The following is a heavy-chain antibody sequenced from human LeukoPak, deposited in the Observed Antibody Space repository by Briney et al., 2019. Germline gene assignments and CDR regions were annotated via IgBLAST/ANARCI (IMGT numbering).Heavy chain of an antibody. J-gene: IGHJ4*02. CDR1: GYTFTSYG. Sequence: ASVKVSCKASGYTFTSYGISWVRQAPGQGLEWMGWISAYNGNTNYAQKLQGRVTMTTDTSTSTAYMELRSLRSEDTAVYYCARVRPGDIVVVPAATRTTATVVGYYFDYWGQGTLVTVSS. V-gene: IGHV1-18*01. CDR3: ARVRPGDIVVVPAATRTTATVVGYYFDY. CDR2: ISAYNGNT. D-gene: IGHD2-2*01.